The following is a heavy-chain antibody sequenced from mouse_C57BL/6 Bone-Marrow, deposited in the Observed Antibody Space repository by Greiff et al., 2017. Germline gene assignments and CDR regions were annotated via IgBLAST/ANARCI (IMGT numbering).Heavy chain of an antibody. CDR1: GYTFTSYW. J-gene: IGHJ2*01. CDR3: ARSGPLGRSFDY. CDR2: IYPTSGRT. V-gene: IGHV1-55*01. Sequence: QVQLQQSGAELVKPGASVKMSRKASGYTFTSYWITWVKQRPGQGLEWIGDIYPTSGRTNYNEKFKSKAILTVDTSSNTAYMQLSSLTSEDSAVFYCARSGPLGRSFDYWGQGTTLTVSS. D-gene: IGHD4-1*01.